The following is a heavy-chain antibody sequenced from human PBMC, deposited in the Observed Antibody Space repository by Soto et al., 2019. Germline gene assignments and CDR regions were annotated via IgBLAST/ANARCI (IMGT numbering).Heavy chain of an antibody. CDR3: ARILDPGHSDY. CDR1: GGSINNFY. D-gene: IGHD3-3*01. Sequence: SETLSLTCSVSGGSINNFYWGWIRQPPGKGLEWIGYVHYSGRTNYNPSLKSRLTISLDTSKNQFSLKLSSVTAADTAVYYCARILDPGHSDYWGLGTLVTVSS. J-gene: IGHJ4*02. CDR2: VHYSGRT. V-gene: IGHV4-59*01.